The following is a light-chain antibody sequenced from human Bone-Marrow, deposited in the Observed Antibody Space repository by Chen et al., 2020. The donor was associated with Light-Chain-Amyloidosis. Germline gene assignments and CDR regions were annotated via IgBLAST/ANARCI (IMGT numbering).Light chain of an antibody. Sequence: SYVLTQPSSVSVAPGQTATIACGGNNIGSTSVHWYQQTPGQAPLLVVYDDSDRPSGIPERVSGYNSGNTATLTISRGEAGDEADYYCQVWDRSSDRPVFGGGTKLTVL. CDR2: DDS. J-gene: IGLJ3*02. V-gene: IGLV3-21*02. CDR3: QVWDRSSDRPV. CDR1: NIGSTS.